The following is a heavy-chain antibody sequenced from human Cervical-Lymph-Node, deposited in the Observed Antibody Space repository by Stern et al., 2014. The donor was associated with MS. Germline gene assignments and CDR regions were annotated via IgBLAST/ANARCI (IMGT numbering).Heavy chain of an antibody. J-gene: IGHJ4*02. D-gene: IGHD6-13*01. Sequence: QDQLVQSGAEVKKPGASVKVSCKASGYTFTGYYMHWVRQAPGQGLEWMGRINPKSGGTNYAQKFQGRVTMTRDTSINTVSMELSRLRSDDTAVYYCAKDPDSIWNPFDYWGQGTLVTVSS. V-gene: IGHV1-2*06. CDR1: GYTFTGYY. CDR2: INPKSGGT. CDR3: AKDPDSIWNPFDY.